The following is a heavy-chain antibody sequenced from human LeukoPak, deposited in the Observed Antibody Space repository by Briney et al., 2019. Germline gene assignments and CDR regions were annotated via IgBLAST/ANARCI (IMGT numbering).Heavy chain of an antibody. CDR1: GYTSSSPD. J-gene: IGHJ3*02. D-gene: IGHD5-18*01. CDR2: MNPREDT. CDR3: ARYIQGVGFDI. Sequence: ASVTVSCKASGYTSSSPDINWVRQATGRGLEWLGWMNPREDTGCAQRFQGRVTLTRDRSTNTAYMEISSLTSDNTAVYYCARYIQGVGFDIWGQGTMVTVSA. V-gene: IGHV1-8*01.